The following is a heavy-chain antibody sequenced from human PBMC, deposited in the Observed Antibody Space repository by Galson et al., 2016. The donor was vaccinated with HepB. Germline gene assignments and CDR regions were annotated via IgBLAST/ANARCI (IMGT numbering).Heavy chain of an antibody. CDR1: GFTFSSYW. D-gene: IGHD1-1*01. V-gene: IGHV3-7*03. Sequence: SLRLSCAASGFTFSSYWMTWVRQAPGKGLEWVASIKEDGIGNYYVDSVRGRFTISRDNAEKSLYLQMNSLRAEDTAVYYCVRTNNWNDDIWGQGTMVTVSP. CDR3: VRTNNWNDDI. J-gene: IGHJ3*02. CDR2: IKEDGIGN.